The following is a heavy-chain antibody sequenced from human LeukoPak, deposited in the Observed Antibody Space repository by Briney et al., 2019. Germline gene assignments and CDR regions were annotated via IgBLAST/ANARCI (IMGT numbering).Heavy chain of an antibody. CDR2: IYYSGSP. CDR3: ARWRTARTGFDY. CDR1: GGSISNYY. J-gene: IGHJ4*02. D-gene: IGHD3/OR15-3a*01. V-gene: IGHV4-39*01. Sequence: PSETLSLTCTVSGGSISNYYWSWIRQPPGKGLEWIGSIYYSGSPYYNPSLKSRVTISVDTSKNQFSLKVISVTAADTAVYYCARWRTARTGFDYWGQGTLVTVSS.